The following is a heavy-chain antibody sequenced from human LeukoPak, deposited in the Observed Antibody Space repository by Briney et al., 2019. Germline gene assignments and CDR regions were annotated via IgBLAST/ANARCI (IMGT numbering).Heavy chain of an antibody. CDR1: GFSFDNYA. J-gene: IGHJ4*02. Sequence: GGSLRLSCVASGFSFDNYAMNWVRQAPGKGLEWVSLIIGSSGSTFYADSGKGRFTISRDKSKNTLYLQMNSLRAEDTAVYYCAKGAYDYIEIAYFDYWGQGSLATVSS. V-gene: IGHV3-23*01. D-gene: IGHD5-12*01. CDR2: IIGSSGST. CDR3: AKGAYDYIEIAYFDY.